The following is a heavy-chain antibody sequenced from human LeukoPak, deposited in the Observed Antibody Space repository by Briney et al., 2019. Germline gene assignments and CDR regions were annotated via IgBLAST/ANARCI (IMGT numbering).Heavy chain of an antibody. CDR2: IDGSGNSV. CDR1: GFTFNIYE. D-gene: IGHD2-21*01. V-gene: IGHV3-48*03. J-gene: IGHJ4*02. Sequence: GGSLRLSCAASGFTFNIYEFNWVRQAPGKGLEWLSYIDGSGNSVYYADSVKGRFTISRDNAKSSLYLQMSSLRADDTAVYYCARECLTCGGDSYDYWGQGALVTVSS. CDR3: ARECLTCGGDSYDY.